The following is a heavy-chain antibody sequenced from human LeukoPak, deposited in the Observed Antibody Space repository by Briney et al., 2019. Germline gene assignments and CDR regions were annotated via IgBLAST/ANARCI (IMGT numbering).Heavy chain of an antibody. CDR3: AREIGPRQLHLWGSAFDY. V-gene: IGHV1-46*01. CDR2: INPSGGTT. CDR1: GYTFINYY. J-gene: IGHJ4*02. Sequence: ASVKVSCKASGYTFINYYMRWVRQAPGQGLEWMGIINPSGGTTSYAQNFQGRVTMTRGTSTSTVYMELSSLRSEDTAVYYCAREIGPRQLHLWGSAFDYWGQGTLVTVSS. D-gene: IGHD5-18*01.